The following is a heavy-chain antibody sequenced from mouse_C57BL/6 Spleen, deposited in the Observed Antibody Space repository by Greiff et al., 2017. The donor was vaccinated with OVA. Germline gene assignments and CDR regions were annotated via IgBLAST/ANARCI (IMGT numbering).Heavy chain of an antibody. D-gene: IGHD3-2*02. Sequence: QVQLQQSGAELVKPGASVKISCKASGYAFSSYWMNWVQQRPGKGLEWIGQIYPGDGDTNYNGKFKGKATLTADKSSSTAYMQLSSLTSEDSAVYFCARQAAQATGAMDYWGQGTSVTVSS. J-gene: IGHJ4*01. CDR1: GYAFSSYW. V-gene: IGHV1-80*01. CDR2: IYPGDGDT. CDR3: ARQAAQATGAMDY.